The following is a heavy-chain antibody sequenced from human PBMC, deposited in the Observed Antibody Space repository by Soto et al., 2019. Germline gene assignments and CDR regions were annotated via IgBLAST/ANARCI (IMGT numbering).Heavy chain of an antibody. V-gene: IGHV1-58*01. CDR3: ATRIGNIGWYWLDT. J-gene: IGHJ5*02. Sequence: SVKVSCKASGFTFSSSAVQWVRQARGQRLEWIGWIVLGNGNTNYAQKFQERVSITRDMSTSTAYMEVRSLTSDDTAVYYCATRIGNIGWYWLDTWGQGTLVTVSS. D-gene: IGHD6-19*01. CDR2: IVLGNGNT. CDR1: GFTFSSSA.